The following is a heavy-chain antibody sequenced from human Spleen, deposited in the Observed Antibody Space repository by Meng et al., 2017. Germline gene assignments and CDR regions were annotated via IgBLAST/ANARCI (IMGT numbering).Heavy chain of an antibody. D-gene: IGHD3-10*01. V-gene: IGHV3-7*01. J-gene: IGHJ4*02. CDR3: ASAIWVGELLDY. CDR2: IKQDGSEK. CDR1: GFTFSSYW. Sequence: GESLKISCAASGFTFSSYWMSWVRQAPGKGLEWVANIKQDGSEKYYVDSVKGRFTISRDNAKNSLYLQMNSLRAKDTAVYYCASAIWVGELLDYWGQGTLVTVSS.